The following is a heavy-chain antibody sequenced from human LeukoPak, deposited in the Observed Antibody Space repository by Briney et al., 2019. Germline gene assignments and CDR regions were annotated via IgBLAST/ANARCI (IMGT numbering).Heavy chain of an antibody. CDR2: IYYSGST. Sequence: SETLSLTCTVSGGSISSGGYYWSWIRQHPGKGLEWIGYIYYSGSTYYNPSLKSRVTISVDTSKNQFSLKLSSVTSADTAVYYCARIDFLRYFDWLLLDPVLYYWGQGTLVTVSS. CDR1: GGSISSGGYY. CDR3: ARIDFLRYFDWLLLDPVLYY. D-gene: IGHD3-9*01. J-gene: IGHJ4*02. V-gene: IGHV4-31*03.